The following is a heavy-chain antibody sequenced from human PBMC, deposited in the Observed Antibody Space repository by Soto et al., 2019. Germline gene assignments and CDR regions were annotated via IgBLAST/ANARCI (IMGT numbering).Heavy chain of an antibody. J-gene: IGHJ6*02. CDR3: ARDRGIAAAGYYYYGMDV. D-gene: IGHD6-13*01. V-gene: IGHV3-21*01. CDR2: ISSSSSYI. CDR1: GFTFSSYS. Sequence: EVQLVESGGGLVKPGGPLRLSCAASGFTFSSYSMNWVRQAPGKGLEWVSSISSSSSYIYYADSVKGRFTISRDNAKNSLYLQMNSLRAEDTAVYYCARDRGIAAAGYYYYGMDVWGQGTTVTVSS.